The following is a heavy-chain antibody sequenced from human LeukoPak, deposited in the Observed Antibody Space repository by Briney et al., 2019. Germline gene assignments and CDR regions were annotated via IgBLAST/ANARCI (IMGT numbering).Heavy chain of an antibody. D-gene: IGHD3-16*01. CDR1: RVSFSASS. J-gene: IGHJ4*02. CDR2: IFGDGPGL. Sequence: GGSLRLSCEVSRVSFSASSMNWVRQAPGKGLEWVSSIFGDGPGLYYADSVKGRFTISRENVKNSLYLEMNRLRDDDTAVYYCTRGGGSKDAGFWGQGTLVTVSS. CDR3: TRGGGSKDAGF. V-gene: IGHV3-21*06.